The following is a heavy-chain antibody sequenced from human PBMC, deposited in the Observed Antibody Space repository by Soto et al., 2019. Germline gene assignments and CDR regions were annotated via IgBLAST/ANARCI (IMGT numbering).Heavy chain of an antibody. V-gene: IGHV3-74*01. D-gene: IGHD3-3*01. CDR1: GFAFSRFP. Sequence: PGGSLRLSCAASGFAFSRFPMHWVRQAPRKRQVWVSRIDPDGSDTTYADSVKGRFTISRDNTKNIVYLQMSSLRAEDTAVCYCARGHFGVTMEVWGQGTTVTVSS. J-gene: IGHJ6*02. CDR3: ARGHFGVTMEV. CDR2: IDPDGSDT.